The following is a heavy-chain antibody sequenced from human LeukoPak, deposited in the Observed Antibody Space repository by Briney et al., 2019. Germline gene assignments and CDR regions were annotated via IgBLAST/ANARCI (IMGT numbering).Heavy chain of an antibody. D-gene: IGHD3-10*01. CDR2: IYTSGST. CDR3: ARGGGGGFEHYFDY. Sequence: ASETLSLTCTVSGGSISSGSYYWSWIRQPAGKGLEWIGRIYTSGSTNYNPSLKSRVTISVDTSKNQFSLKLSSVTAADTAVYYCARGGGGGFEHYFDYWGQGTLVTVSS. V-gene: IGHV4-61*02. CDR1: GGSISSGSYY. J-gene: IGHJ4*02.